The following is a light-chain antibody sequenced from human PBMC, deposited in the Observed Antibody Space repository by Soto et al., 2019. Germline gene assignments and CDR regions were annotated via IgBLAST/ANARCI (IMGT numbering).Light chain of an antibody. V-gene: IGKV3-20*01. CDR1: QSSSNQY. CDR2: GVF. Sequence: EIVLTQSPDTLSLSPGDRATLSCRASQSSSNQYLAWYQQRPGQPPRLLIYGVFIRANGIPDRFSGSGFGSDFTLTISRLEPEDFAVYYCQDFAYPEWTFGQGTKVDIK. J-gene: IGKJ1*01. CDR3: QDFAYPEWT.